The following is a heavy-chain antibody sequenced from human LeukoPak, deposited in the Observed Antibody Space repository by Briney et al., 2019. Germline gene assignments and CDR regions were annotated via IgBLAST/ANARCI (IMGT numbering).Heavy chain of an antibody. D-gene: IGHD2-15*01. CDR2: ISSSGSTI. Sequence: GGSLGLSCAASEFTFSSSEMNWVRQAPGKGLEWLSYISSSGSTIYYADSVKGRFTISRDNAKNSLYLQMNSLRAEDTAVYYCARDYCSGGCCYDYWGQGTLVTVSS. J-gene: IGHJ4*02. CDR3: ARDYCSGGCCYDY. V-gene: IGHV3-48*03. CDR1: EFTFSSSE.